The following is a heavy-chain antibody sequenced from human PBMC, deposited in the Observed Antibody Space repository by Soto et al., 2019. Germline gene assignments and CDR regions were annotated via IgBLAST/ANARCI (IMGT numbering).Heavy chain of an antibody. CDR2: INHSGGT. D-gene: IGHD6-19*01. J-gene: IGHJ4*02. CDR3: ARGWGSSGPFDY. V-gene: IGHV4-34*01. CDR1: GGSFSGYY. Sequence: QVQLQQWGAGLLKPSETLSLTCAVYGGSFSGYYWSWIRQPPGKGLEWIGEINHSGGTNYNPSLKCRVTISVGRSRNQSALKLGCVTAADTAVYYCARGWGSSGPFDYWGQGTLVTVSS.